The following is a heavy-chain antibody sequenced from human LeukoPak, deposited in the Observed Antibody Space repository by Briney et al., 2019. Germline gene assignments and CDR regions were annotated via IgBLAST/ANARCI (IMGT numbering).Heavy chain of an antibody. J-gene: IGHJ5*02. Sequence: SETLSLTCTVSGGSISSYYWSWIRQPPGKGLEGIGYIYTSGSTNYNPSLKSRVTISVDTSKNQFSLKLSSVTAADTAVYYCARSRVGGKNWFDPWGQGTLVTVSS. D-gene: IGHD1-26*01. CDR2: IYTSGST. CDR3: ARSRVGGKNWFDP. V-gene: IGHV4-4*09. CDR1: GGSISSYY.